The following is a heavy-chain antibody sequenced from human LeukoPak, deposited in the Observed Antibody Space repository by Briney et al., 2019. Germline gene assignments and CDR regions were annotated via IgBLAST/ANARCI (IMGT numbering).Heavy chain of an antibody. CDR3: AREWRGSVDAFDI. J-gene: IGHJ3*02. Sequence: GGSLRLSCAASGFTVSTNYMTWVRQAPGKGLEWVSFIYSDGSTYYADSVKGRFTISRDNSENTLYLQMNSLRAEDTAVYYCAREWRGSVDAFDIWGQGTMVTVSS. V-gene: IGHV3-53*01. CDR1: GFTVSTNY. D-gene: IGHD3-10*01. CDR2: IYSDGST.